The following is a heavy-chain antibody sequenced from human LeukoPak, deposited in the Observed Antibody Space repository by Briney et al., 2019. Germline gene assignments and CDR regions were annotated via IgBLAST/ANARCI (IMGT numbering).Heavy chain of an antibody. CDR2: INHSGST. J-gene: IGHJ4*02. D-gene: IGHD5-18*01. V-gene: IGHV4-34*01. CDR3: ARGHETAMTN. CDR1: GGSFSGYY. Sequence: SETLSLTCAVYGGSFSGYYWSWIRRPPGKGLEWIGEINHSGSTNYNPSLKSRVTISVDTPKNQFSLKLSSVTAADTAVYYCARGHETAMTNWGQGTLVTVSS.